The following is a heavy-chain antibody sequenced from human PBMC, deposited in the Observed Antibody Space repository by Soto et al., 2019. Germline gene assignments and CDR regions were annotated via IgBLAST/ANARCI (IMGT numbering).Heavy chain of an antibody. CDR1: GGSFSGYY. J-gene: IGHJ4*02. V-gene: IGHV4-34*01. CDR3: ARGVRTYYDFWSCPKYFDY. CDR2: INHSGST. Sequence: QVQLQQWGAGLLKPSETLSLTCAVYGGSFSGYYWSWIRQPPGKGLEWIGEINHSGSTNYNPSLKSRVTISVDTSKNQFSLKLSSVTAADTAVYYCARGVRTYYDFWSCPKYFDYWGQGTLVTVSS. D-gene: IGHD3-3*01.